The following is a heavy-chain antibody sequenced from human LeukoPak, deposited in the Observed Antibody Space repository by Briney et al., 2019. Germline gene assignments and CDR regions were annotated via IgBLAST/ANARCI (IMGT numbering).Heavy chain of an antibody. D-gene: IGHD3-10*01. Sequence: ASVKVSCKASGGTFSSYAISWVRQAPGQGLEWMGRIIPILGIANYAQKFQGRVTITADKPTSTAYMELSSLRSEDTAVYYCARVHYGSGSYSDYWGQGTLVTVSS. J-gene: IGHJ4*02. CDR1: GGTFSSYA. CDR3: ARVHYGSGSYSDY. V-gene: IGHV1-69*04. CDR2: IIPILGIA.